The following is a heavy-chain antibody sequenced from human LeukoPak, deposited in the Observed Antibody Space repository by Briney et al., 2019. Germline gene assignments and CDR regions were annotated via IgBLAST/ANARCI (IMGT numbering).Heavy chain of an antibody. CDR3: ARVNDGYFDY. D-gene: IGHD1-1*01. J-gene: IGHJ4*02. CDR2: ISSSSSYI. Sequence: GGSLRLSCAASGFTFSSYSTNWVRQAPGKGLEWVSSISSSSSYIYYADSVKGRFTISRDNAKNSLYLQMNSLRAEDTAVYYCARVNDGYFDYWGQGTLVTVSS. CDR1: GFTFSSYS. V-gene: IGHV3-21*01.